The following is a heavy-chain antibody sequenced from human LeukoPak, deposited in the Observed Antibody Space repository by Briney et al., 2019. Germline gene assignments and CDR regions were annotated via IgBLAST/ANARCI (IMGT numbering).Heavy chain of an antibody. CDR1: GFTFRNYV. J-gene: IGHJ4*02. V-gene: IGHV3-30-3*01. CDR3: AREGYYGSGSPPSLYFDY. CDR2: TSSDLDVK. Sequence: GGSLGLSCAASGFTFRNYVIHWVRQAPGKGLEWVAVTSSDLDVKLYADSVKGRFTISRDNSRSTLYLQMNSLRPEDTAIYYCAREGYYGSGSPPSLYFDYWGQGTLVTVSS. D-gene: IGHD3-10*01.